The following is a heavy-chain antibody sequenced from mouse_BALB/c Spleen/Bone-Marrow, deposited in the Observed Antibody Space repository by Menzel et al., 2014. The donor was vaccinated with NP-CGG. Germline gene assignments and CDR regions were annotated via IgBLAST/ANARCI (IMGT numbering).Heavy chain of an antibody. CDR3: ARGRTTVVSDY. CDR2: IEPSDSYT. J-gene: IGHJ2*02. CDR1: GYTFTNYW. V-gene: IGHV1-69*02. Sequence: QVQLQQSGAEVVKPGAPVKVSCKASGYTFTNYWMQRVKQRPGQGLEWIGEIEPSDSYTNYNQDFKGKATLTVDKSSSTAYMQLSSLTSEDSAVYYCARGRTTVVSDYWGQGTSLTVSS. D-gene: IGHD1-1*01.